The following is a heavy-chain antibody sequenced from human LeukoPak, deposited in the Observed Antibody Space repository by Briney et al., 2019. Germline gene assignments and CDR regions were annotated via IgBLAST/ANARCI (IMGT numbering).Heavy chain of an antibody. Sequence: SETLSLTCTVSGGSISSYFWSWIRQPPGKGLEWIGYIYDSGSTNYNPSLKSRVTISVDTSKNRFSLKLSSVTAADTAVYYCAKDGSDIVVVVAAMDGDYFDYWGQGTLVTVSS. J-gene: IGHJ4*02. CDR3: AKDGSDIVVVVAAMDGDYFDY. V-gene: IGHV4-59*01. CDR2: IYDSGST. CDR1: GGSISSYF. D-gene: IGHD2-15*01.